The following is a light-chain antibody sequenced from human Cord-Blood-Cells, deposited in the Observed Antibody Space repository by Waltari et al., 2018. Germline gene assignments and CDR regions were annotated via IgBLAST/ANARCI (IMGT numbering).Light chain of an antibody. J-gene: IGKJ1*01. Sequence: QMPLSPFYLSASVRNSVSVTCRASQCISSYLNWYQQKPGKAPKLLIYAASSLQSWVPSRFSGSGSGTDFTLTISSLQPEDFATYYCQQSYSTTWTFGQGTKVEIK. CDR3: QQSYSTTWT. CDR1: QCISSY. V-gene: IGKV1-39*01. CDR2: AAS.